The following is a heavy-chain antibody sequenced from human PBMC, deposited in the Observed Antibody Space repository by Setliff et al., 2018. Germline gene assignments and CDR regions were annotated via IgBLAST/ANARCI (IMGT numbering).Heavy chain of an antibody. J-gene: IGHJ6*02. CDR1: GFTVSSNY. CDR2: IYSGGST. Sequence: GGSLSLSCAASGFTVSSNYMSWVRQAPGKGLEWVSVIYSGGSTYYADSVKGRFTISRDNSKNTLYLQMNSLRAEDTAVYYCARDKGSAAAGTAYYYGMDVWGQGTTVTVSS. D-gene: IGHD6-13*01. CDR3: ARDKGSAAAGTAYYYGMDV. V-gene: IGHV3-66*01.